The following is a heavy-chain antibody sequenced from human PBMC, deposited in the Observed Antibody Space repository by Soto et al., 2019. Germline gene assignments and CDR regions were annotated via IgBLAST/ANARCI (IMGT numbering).Heavy chain of an antibody. J-gene: IGHJ2*01. CDR1: GGTFSSYA. V-gene: IGHV1-69*13. Sequence: ASVKVSCKASGGTFSSYAISWVRQAPGQGLEWMGGIIPIFGTANYAQKFQGRVTITADESTSTAYMELSSLRSEDTAVYYCARVLYYDSSGSYWYFDLWGRGTLVTVSS. D-gene: IGHD3-22*01. CDR2: IIPIFGTA. CDR3: ARVLYYDSSGSYWYFDL.